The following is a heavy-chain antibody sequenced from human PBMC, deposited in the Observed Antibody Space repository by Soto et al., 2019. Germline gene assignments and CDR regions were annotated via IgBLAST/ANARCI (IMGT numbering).Heavy chain of an antibody. CDR1: GGSFSGYY. J-gene: IGHJ4*02. D-gene: IGHD6-13*01. Sequence: SETLSLTCAVYGGSFSGYYWSWIRQPPGKGLEWIGEINHSGSTNYNPSLKSRVTISADTSKNQFSLKLSSVTAADTAVYYCARTFLVPPYFDYWGQGTLVTVSS. V-gene: IGHV4-34*01. CDR3: ARTFLVPPYFDY. CDR2: INHSGST.